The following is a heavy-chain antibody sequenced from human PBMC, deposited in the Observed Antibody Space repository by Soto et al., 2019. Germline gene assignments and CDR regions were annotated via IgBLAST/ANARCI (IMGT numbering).Heavy chain of an antibody. J-gene: IGHJ4*01. CDR1: GGSINSGDYY. Sequence: SETLSLTCSVSGGSINSGDYYWSWIRQSPGKGLEWIGYIYYSGSTYYNPSRKSRSTISIDTSKNQFFLDVDSVTAADTAVYCCALLYTGYEAFDYWGQGTLVTGSS. CDR2: IYYSGST. CDR3: ALLYTGYEAFDY. D-gene: IGHD5-12*01. V-gene: IGHV4-30-4*01.